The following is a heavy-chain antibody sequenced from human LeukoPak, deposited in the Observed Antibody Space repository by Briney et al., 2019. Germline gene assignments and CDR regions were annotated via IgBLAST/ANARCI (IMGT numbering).Heavy chain of an antibody. CDR1: GFTFSSYA. CDR2: ISYDGSNK. V-gene: IGHV3-30*04. J-gene: IGHJ4*02. D-gene: IGHD5-18*01. CDR3: ARGAVDTAMVYFDY. Sequence: GRSLRLSCAASGFTFSSYAVHWVRQAPGKGLEWVAVISYDGSNKYYADSVKGRFTISRDNSKNTLYLQMNSLRAEDTAVYYCARGAVDTAMVYFDYWGQGTLVTVSS.